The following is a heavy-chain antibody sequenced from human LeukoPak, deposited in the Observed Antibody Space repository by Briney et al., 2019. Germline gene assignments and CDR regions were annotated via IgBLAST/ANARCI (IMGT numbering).Heavy chain of an antibody. V-gene: IGHV3-48*01. J-gene: IGHJ4*02. CDR3: ARDRQQLVDY. CDR2: ISSSSSTI. D-gene: IGHD6-13*01. Sequence: GGSLRLSCAASGFTFSSYSMNWVRQAPGKGLEWVSYISSSSSTIYYADSVKGRFTISRDNAKNSLYLQMNSLRAEDTAVYYCARDRQQLVDYWGRGTLVTVSS. CDR1: GFTFSSYS.